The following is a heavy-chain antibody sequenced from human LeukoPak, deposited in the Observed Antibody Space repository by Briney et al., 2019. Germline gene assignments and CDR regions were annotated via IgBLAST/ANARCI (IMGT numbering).Heavy chain of an antibody. CDR1: GYTFTGYY. CDR2: INPNTAGT. J-gene: IGHJ6*03. Sequence: ASVKVSCKASGYTFTGYYFHWVRQAPGQGLEWMGWINPNTAGTNYAQKFLGGVTLTWDTPISTAYMELNRLTSDDTAVYYCATSAGDYRAGHYYYMGVWGKGTSVTVSS. CDR3: ATSAGDYRAGHYYYMGV. D-gene: IGHD4-11*01. V-gene: IGHV1-2*02.